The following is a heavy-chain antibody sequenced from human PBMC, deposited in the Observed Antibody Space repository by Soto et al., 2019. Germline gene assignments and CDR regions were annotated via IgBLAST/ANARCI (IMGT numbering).Heavy chain of an antibody. V-gene: IGHV3-23*05. CDR3: AREPVGPDYAMDV. CDR2: IDKSGGDT. D-gene: IGHD1-26*01. J-gene: IGHJ6*02. Sequence: PGGSLRLSCAASGFTFTNYLMTWVRQAPGKGLEWVSSIDKSGGDTYYADSVKGRFTISRDNSKNTLYLQMNGLRAEDTALYYCAREPVGPDYAMDVWGQGTTVTVSS. CDR1: GFTFTNYL.